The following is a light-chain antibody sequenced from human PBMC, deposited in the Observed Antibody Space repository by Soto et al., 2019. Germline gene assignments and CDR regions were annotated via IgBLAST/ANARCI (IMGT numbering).Light chain of an antibody. CDR3: QQRSNWPLT. Sequence: EIVMTQSPATLSLSPGERATLSCRASQSVSSYLAWYQQKPGQAPRLLIYDASNRATGIPARFSGSGSGTDFTLNIRSLEPEDFAVYYCQQRSNWPLTFGGGNKVEIK. J-gene: IGKJ4*01. CDR2: DAS. CDR1: QSVSSY. V-gene: IGKV3-11*01.